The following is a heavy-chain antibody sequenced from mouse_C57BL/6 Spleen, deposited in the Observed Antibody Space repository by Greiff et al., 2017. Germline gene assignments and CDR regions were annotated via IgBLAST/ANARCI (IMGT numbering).Heavy chain of an antibody. Sequence: QVQLQQPGAELVKPGASVKLSCKASGYTFTSYWMQWVKQRPGQGLEWIGEVAPSDSDTNSNQKFKGKATLTVDTSSSTAYMQLSSLTSEDSAVYYGARSMTTVVDYWGQGTTLTVSS. CDR3: ARSMTTVVDY. J-gene: IGHJ2*01. CDR2: VAPSDSDT. V-gene: IGHV1-50*01. CDR1: GYTFTSYW. D-gene: IGHD1-1*01.